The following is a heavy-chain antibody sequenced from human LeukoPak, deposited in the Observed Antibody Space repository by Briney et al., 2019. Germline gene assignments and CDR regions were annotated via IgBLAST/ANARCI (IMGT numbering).Heavy chain of an antibody. CDR3: AGEDYGDYVESWYFDL. J-gene: IGHJ2*01. CDR1: GGSISSYY. V-gene: IGHV4-4*07. CDR2: IYASGST. Sequence: SETLSLTCTVSGGSISSYYWSWIRQPAGKGLEWIGRIYASGSTNYNPSLKSRVTMSVDTSKNQFSLKLSSVTAADTAVYYCAGEDYGDYVESWYFDLWGRGTLVTVSS. D-gene: IGHD4-17*01.